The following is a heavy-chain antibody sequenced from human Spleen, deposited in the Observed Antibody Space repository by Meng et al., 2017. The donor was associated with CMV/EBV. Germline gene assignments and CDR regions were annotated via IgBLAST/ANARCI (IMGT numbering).Heavy chain of an antibody. CDR3: AREPRYSPHFDY. CDR1: GFLSSSYD. D-gene: IGHD1-14*01. J-gene: IGHJ4*02. V-gene: IGHV3-30-3*01. CDR2: ISYDGGNK. Sequence: GESLKISCAASGFLSSSYDMHWVRQAPGKGLEWVALISYDGGNKYYADSVKGRFTISRDNSKNALFLQMNSLRAEDTAVYYCAREPRYSPHFDYWGQGTLVTVSS.